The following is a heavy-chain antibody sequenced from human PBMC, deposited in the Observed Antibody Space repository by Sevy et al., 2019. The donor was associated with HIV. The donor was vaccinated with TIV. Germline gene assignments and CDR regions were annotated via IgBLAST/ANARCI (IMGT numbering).Heavy chain of an antibody. CDR3: AKDFRTHFHRVVPAAILDY. CDR1: GFTFSSYA. J-gene: IGHJ4*02. CDR2: ITGSGGST. Sequence: GGSLRLSCAASGFTFSSYAMSWVRQTPGKGLEWVSAITGSGGSTYYANSVKGRFTISRDNSKNTLYLQMNSVRAEDTAVYYCAKDFRTHFHRVVPAAILDYWGQGTLVTVSS. V-gene: IGHV3-23*01. D-gene: IGHD2-2*02.